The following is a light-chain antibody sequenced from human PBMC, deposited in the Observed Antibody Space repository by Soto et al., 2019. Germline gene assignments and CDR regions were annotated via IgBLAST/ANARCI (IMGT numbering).Light chain of an antibody. V-gene: IGKV1-9*01. CDR3: QQSYSTPFT. CDR1: QDIAIY. Sequence: IQLTQSPSSLSASVGDRVTITCRASQDIAIYLAWYQQKPGEAPKLLIYAASTLYGGVPSRFSGSGYGTDFDLTITSLQAEDFATYYCQQSYSTPFTFGPGTKVDIK. CDR2: AAS. J-gene: IGKJ3*01.